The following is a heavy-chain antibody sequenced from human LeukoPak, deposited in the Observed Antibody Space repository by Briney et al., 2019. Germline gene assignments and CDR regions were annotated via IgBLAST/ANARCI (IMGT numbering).Heavy chain of an antibody. Sequence: GGSLGLSCAASGFSFSSYGMHWVRQAPGKGLEWVAVISNDGSITKYGDSVKGRFTISRDNSKNTLYVQMNSLRTDDAAVYYCAKSKSPYPMDYIFDFWGQGTLVTVSS. J-gene: IGHJ4*02. CDR1: GFSFSSYG. D-gene: IGHD4-11*01. CDR2: ISNDGSIT. V-gene: IGHV3-30*18. CDR3: AKSKSPYPMDYIFDF.